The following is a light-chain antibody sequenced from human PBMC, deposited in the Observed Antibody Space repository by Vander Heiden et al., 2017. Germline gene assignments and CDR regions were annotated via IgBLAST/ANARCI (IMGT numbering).Light chain of an antibody. V-gene: IGKV2-28*01. Sequence: DIVMTQSPLSLPVTPGEPASISCRSSQSLLHSNGYNYLDWYLQKPVQSPQLLIYLGSNRASGVPDRFSGSGSGTDFTLKISRVEAEDVGVYYCRQSLQTPFTFGHGTKVDIK. CDR3: RQSLQTPFT. J-gene: IGKJ3*01. CDR2: LGS. CDR1: QSLLHSNGYNY.